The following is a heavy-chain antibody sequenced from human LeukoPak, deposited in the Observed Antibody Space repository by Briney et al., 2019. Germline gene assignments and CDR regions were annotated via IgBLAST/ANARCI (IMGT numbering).Heavy chain of an antibody. J-gene: IGHJ3*01. V-gene: IGHV3-7*01. Sequence: QTGGSLRLSCAASGFAFDIYWMTWVRQAPGKGLEWVANIKKDGSVRQYVDAVRGRFAVSRDNAKNSLYLQMNSLRADDTAVYYCVSLRVSTDRDSFDLWGQGTMVTVSS. D-gene: IGHD5/OR15-5a*01. CDR2: IKKDGSVR. CDR1: GFAFDIYW. CDR3: VSLRVSTDRDSFDL.